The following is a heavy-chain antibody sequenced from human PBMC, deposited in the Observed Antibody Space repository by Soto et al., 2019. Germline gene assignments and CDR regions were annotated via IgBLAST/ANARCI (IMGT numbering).Heavy chain of an antibody. D-gene: IGHD3-22*01. J-gene: IGHJ4*02. CDR3: ARLLYDSSGYYYFDY. CDR2: IHYSGRR. V-gene: IGHV4-39*01. Sequence: PSETLSLTCTVSGGSIYSSSYYWGWIRQSPGKGLEWIGSIHYSGRRYDRPSLKSRVTMSVDTLKNQCSLKLSSVTAADTAGYYCARLLYDSSGYYYFDYWGQGTQVTVS. CDR1: GGSIYSSSYY.